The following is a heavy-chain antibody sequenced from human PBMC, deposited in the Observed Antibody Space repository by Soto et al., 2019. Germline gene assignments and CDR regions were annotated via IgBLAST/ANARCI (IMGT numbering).Heavy chain of an antibody. CDR1: GFTFSSYS. D-gene: IGHD5-18*01. J-gene: IGHJ6*02. CDR3: ARDLRYSYGYNYYGMDV. CDR2: ISSSSSYI. V-gene: IGHV3-21*01. Sequence: GGSRRLSCAASGFTFSSYSMNWVRQAPGKGLEWVSSISSSSSYIYYADSVKGRFTISRDNAKNSLYLQMNSMRAEDTAVYYCARDLRYSYGYNYYGMDVWGQGTTVTVSS.